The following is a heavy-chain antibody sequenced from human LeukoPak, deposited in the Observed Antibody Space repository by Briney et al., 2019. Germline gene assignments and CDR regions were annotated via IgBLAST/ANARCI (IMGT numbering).Heavy chain of an antibody. CDR2: IFPGDSDT. D-gene: IGHD6-19*01. J-gene: IGHJ4*02. Sequence: GESLKISCRGSGYSFTNYWIGWVRQMPGKGLEWMGIIFPGDSDTRYSPSFQGQVTISADKSISTAYLHWSSLKASDTAMYYCARRDSSGWYSLGDYWGQGTLVTVSS. CDR1: GYSFTNYW. CDR3: ARRDSSGWYSLGDY. V-gene: IGHV5-51*01.